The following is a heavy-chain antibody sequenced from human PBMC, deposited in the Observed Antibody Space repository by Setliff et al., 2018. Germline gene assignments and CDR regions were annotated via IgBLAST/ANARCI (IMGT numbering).Heavy chain of an antibody. CDR3: ARGGSWYGSSFDS. D-gene: IGHD6-13*01. CDR2: IYYSGST. J-gene: IGHJ4*02. CDR1: GGSISSYY. V-gene: IGHV4-59*01. Sequence: SETLSLTCTVSGGSISSYYWSWIRQPPGKGLEWIGYIYYSGSTNYSPSLKSRVTISVDTSKNQFSLKLPSVTAADTAVYYCARGGSWYGSSFDSWGQGRLVTVSS.